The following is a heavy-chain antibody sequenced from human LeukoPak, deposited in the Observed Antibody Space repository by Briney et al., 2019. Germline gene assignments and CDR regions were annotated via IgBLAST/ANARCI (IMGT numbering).Heavy chain of an antibody. Sequence: GGSLRLSCAASSFTFSSYEMNWVRQAPGKGLEWVSYISSSGTTVYYADSVKGRFTISRDNARKPLYLQVNSLRAEDAAIYYCVGQIWLWPWGQGTLLTVST. CDR1: SFTFSSYE. V-gene: IGHV3-48*03. D-gene: IGHD5-24*01. CDR3: VGQIWLWP. J-gene: IGHJ5*02. CDR2: ISSSGTTV.